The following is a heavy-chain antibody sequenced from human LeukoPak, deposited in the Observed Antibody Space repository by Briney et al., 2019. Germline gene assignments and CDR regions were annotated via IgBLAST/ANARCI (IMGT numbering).Heavy chain of an antibody. CDR1: GGTFSSYA. CDR3: ARVRFVGRTDVRFDY. J-gene: IGHJ4*02. Sequence: EASVKVSCKASGGTFSSYAISWVRRAPGQGLEWMGGIIPIFGTANYAQKFQGRVTITTDESTSTAYMELSSLRSEDTAVYYCARVRFVGRTDVRFDYWGQGTLVTVSS. V-gene: IGHV1-69*05. D-gene: IGHD3-10*01. CDR2: IIPIFGTA.